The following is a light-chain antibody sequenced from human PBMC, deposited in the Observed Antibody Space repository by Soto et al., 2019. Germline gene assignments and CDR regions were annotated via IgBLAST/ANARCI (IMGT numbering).Light chain of an antibody. CDR2: GAS. V-gene: IGKV3-20*01. Sequence: IVLTQSPGTLSLSPGERATLSCRASQSVTTQLAWYQQKPGQAPRLIIHGASSRATGVPDRITGSGSGTDFTLSISRLEPEDFAVYYCQQYGGSTRKFGQGTK. CDR3: QQYGGSTRK. CDR1: QSVTTQ. J-gene: IGKJ1*01.